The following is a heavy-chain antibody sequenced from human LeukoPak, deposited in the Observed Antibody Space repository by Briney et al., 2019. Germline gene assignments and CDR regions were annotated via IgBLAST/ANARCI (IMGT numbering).Heavy chain of an antibody. CDR2: IYPGDSDT. CDR1: GYSFTSYW. D-gene: IGHD6-13*01. J-gene: IGHJ3*02. V-gene: IGHV5-51*01. Sequence: GESLKISCKGSGYSFTSYWIAWVRQMSGKGLEWMGIIYPGDSDTRYSPSFQGQVTMSADKAISTAYLQWSSLKASDTAMYYCARRLAAASADGFDIWGRGTMVTISS. CDR3: ARRLAAASADGFDI.